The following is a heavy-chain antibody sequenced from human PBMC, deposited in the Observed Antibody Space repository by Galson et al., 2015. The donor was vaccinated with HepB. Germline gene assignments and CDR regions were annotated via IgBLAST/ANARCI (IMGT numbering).Heavy chain of an antibody. V-gene: IGHV3-30*18. CDR1: GFTFSSYG. J-gene: IGHJ6*02. Sequence: SLRLSCAASGFTFSSYGMHWVRQAPGKGLEWVAVISYDGSNKYYADSVKGRFTISRDNSKNTLYLQMNSLRAEDTAVYYCAKAADDYGDYEEMDVWGQGTTVTVSS. D-gene: IGHD4-17*01. CDR3: AKAADDYGDYEEMDV. CDR2: ISYDGSNK.